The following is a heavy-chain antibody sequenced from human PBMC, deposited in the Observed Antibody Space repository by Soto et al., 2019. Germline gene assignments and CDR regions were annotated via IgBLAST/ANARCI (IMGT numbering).Heavy chain of an antibody. J-gene: IGHJ4*02. CDR2: IRSKAYGGTT. CDR3: TRDRKQQLVPIPWPYN. Sequence: GWSLRLSCTSSVFTFVDYAMSWFRQAPGKGLEWVGFIRSKAYGGTTEYAASVKGRFTISRDDSKSIAYLQMNSLKTEDTAVYYCTRDRKQQLVPIPWPYNWGQGTLVTVSS. V-gene: IGHV3-49*03. D-gene: IGHD6-13*01. CDR1: VFTFVDYA.